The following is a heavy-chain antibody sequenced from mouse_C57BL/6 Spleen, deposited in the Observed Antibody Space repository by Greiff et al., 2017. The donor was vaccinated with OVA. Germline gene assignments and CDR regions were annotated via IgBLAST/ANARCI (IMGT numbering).Heavy chain of an antibody. J-gene: IGHJ2*01. Sequence: QVQLQQPGAELVKPGASVKLSCKASGYTFTSYWMHWVKQRPGQGLEWIGMIHPNSGSTNYNEKFKSKATLTVDKSSSPAYMQLSSLTSEDSAVYYCARIRERGYYCDYGGKGTTLTVPS. CDR2: IHPNSGST. CDR1: GYTFTSYW. V-gene: IGHV1-64*01. CDR3: ARIRERGYYCDY.